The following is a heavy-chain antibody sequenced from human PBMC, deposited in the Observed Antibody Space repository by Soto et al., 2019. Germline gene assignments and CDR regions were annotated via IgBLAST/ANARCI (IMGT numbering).Heavy chain of an antibody. CDR3: VKGNLLLRYYFEY. CDR2: ITINGVNT. D-gene: IGHD2-15*01. CDR1: GFAFSNFA. J-gene: IGHJ4*02. Sequence: GGSRRLSFSASGFAFSNFAMPWFRQAPGKGLEYVSGITINGVNTYKADSLQGRSTISRDSTKSTLYLQRTSLRVEDTAVYICVKGNLLLRYYFEYWGREALVTVS. V-gene: IGHV3-64D*06.